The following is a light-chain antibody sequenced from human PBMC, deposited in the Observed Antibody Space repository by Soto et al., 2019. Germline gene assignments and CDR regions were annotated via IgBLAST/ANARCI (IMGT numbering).Light chain of an antibody. CDR2: QTS. CDR3: QQSYSPPLT. V-gene: IGKV3-11*01. CDR1: QYINTR. J-gene: IGKJ4*01. Sequence: EIVLTPSPATLSSFPGDRVTLSCRASQYINTRLAWYQHRPGQAPRLLIYQTSIRAAGIPARFSASGSGTDFTLTINSLQAEDVAVYYCQQSYSPPLTFGGGTKVDIK.